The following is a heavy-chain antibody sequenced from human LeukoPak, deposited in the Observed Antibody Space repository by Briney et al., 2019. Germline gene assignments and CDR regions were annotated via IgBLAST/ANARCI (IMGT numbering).Heavy chain of an antibody. D-gene: IGHD3-22*01. CDR2: ISGSGGST. CDR1: GFPFSSYA. J-gene: IGHJ3*02. Sequence: GGSLRLSCAASGFPFSSYAMSWVRQAPGKGLEWVSAISGSGGSTYYADSVKGRFTISRDNSKNTLYLQMNSLRAEDTAVYYCAKDVNYYDSSGYYPGAFDIWGQGTMVTVSS. V-gene: IGHV3-23*01. CDR3: AKDVNYYDSSGYYPGAFDI.